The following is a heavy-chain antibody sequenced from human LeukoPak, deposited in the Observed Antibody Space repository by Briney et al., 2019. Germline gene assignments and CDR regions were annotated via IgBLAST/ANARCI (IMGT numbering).Heavy chain of an antibody. V-gene: IGHV3-23*01. CDR3: AKTPVRRFPLYFDY. Sequence: SCKVSGYTLTKLSMHWVRQAPGKGLEWVSGISGSGGSTDYADSLKGRFTISRDNSKNTLYLQMNSLRAEDTAVYYCAKTPVRRFPLYFDYWGQGTLVTVSS. J-gene: IGHJ4*02. CDR1: GYTLTKLS. D-gene: IGHD3-3*01. CDR2: ISGSGGST.